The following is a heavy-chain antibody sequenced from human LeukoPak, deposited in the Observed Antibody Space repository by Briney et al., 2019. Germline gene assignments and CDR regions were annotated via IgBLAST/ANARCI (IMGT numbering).Heavy chain of an antibody. CDR3: ARQWEHCSSTSCPDY. CDR2: IYPGDSDT. Sequence: GASLKISYKGSGSSFTSYWIGWVRPMPGKGLGWMGIIYPGDSDTRYSPSFQGQVTISADKSISTAYLQWSSLKASDTAMYYCARQWEHCSSTSCPDYWGQGTLVTVSS. D-gene: IGHD2-2*01. J-gene: IGHJ4*02. V-gene: IGHV5-51*01. CDR1: GSSFTSYW.